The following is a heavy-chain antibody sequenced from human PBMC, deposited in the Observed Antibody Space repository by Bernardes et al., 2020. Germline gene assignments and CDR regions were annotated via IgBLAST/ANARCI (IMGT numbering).Heavy chain of an antibody. D-gene: IGHD6-13*01. V-gene: IGHV4-59*11. CDR3: ARGPYDNSWPRDLDF. J-gene: IGHJ4*02. CDR1: GGSISSHY. CDR2: IHYIGSS. Sequence: SETLSLTCTVSGGSISSHYWTWIRQPPGKGLEWIGYIHYIGSSSYNPSLKSRVAMSVDTSKNQFSLKLNSVTAADTAVYYCARGPYDNSWPRDLDFWGRGTLVTVSS.